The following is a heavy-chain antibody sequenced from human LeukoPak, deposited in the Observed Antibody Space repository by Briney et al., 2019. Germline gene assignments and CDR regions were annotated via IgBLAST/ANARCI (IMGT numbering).Heavy chain of an antibody. CDR3: AREGNYYVS. Sequence: PGGSLRLSCAASGFTFDDYAMHWVRQAPGKGLEWVSGISWNSAGIGYADSVKGRFTISRDNAKKTLHLQMNSLRAEDTAVYYCAREGNYYVSWGQGTLVTVSS. CDR2: ISWNSAGI. CDR1: GFTFDDYA. V-gene: IGHV3-9*01. J-gene: IGHJ4*02.